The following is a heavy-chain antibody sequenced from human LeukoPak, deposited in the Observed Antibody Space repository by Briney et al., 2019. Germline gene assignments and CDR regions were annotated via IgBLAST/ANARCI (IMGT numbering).Heavy chain of an antibody. J-gene: IGHJ5*01. CDR3: AREKFDS. Sequence: GGSLRLSCAASGFTFSSYSMNWVRQAPGKGLEWVSYISSSSSTIYYADSAKGRFTISRDNSNNVISLQMNNLTTEDTATYYCAREKFDSWGQGTLVTVSP. CDR1: GFTFSSYS. CDR2: ISSSSSTI. V-gene: IGHV3-48*04.